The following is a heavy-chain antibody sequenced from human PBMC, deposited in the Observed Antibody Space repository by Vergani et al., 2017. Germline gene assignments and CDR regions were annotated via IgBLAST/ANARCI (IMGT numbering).Heavy chain of an antibody. D-gene: IGHD6-19*01. V-gene: IGHV3-21*04. Sequence: EVQLVESGGGLVKPGGSLRLSCAASGFTFSSYSMNWVRQAPGKGLEWVSSISSSSSYIYYADSVKGRFTISRDNAKNSLYLQMNSLRAEDTALYYCAKGGPYSSGWYEFYGWFDPWGQGTLVTVSS. J-gene: IGHJ5*02. CDR3: AKGGPYSSGWYEFYGWFDP. CDR2: ISSSSSYI. CDR1: GFTFSSYS.